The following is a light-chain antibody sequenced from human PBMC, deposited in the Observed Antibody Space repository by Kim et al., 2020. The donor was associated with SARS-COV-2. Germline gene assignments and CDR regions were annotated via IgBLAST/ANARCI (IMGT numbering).Light chain of an antibody. CDR1: QSVSG. CDR2: DVS. J-gene: IGKJ1*01. V-gene: IGKV1-5*03. CDR3: QQYTSYSRT. Sequence: AASIGGTVTIPCRASQSVSGLAWYQQKGGEAPRLLIYDVSTLESGVPSRFRGSGSGTQFSLTIDRLKADDFATYYCQQYTSYSRTFGQGTKVDIK.